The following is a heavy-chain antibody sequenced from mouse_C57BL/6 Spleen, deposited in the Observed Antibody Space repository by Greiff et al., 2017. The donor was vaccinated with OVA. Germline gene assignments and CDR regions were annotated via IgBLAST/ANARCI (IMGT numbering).Heavy chain of an antibody. CDR2: IDPEDGDT. V-gene: IGHV14-1*01. Sequence: VHVKQSGAELVRPGASVKLSCTASGFNIKDYYMHWVKQRPEQGLEWIGRIDPEDGDTEYAPKFQGKATITADTSSNTAYLQLSSLTSEDTAVYYCTHYDYDTDAMDYWGQGTSVTVSS. CDR1: GFNIKDYY. J-gene: IGHJ4*01. D-gene: IGHD2-4*01. CDR3: THYDYDTDAMDY.